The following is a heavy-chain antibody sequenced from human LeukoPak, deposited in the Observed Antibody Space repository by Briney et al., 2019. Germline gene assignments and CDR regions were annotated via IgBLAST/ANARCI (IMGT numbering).Heavy chain of an antibody. D-gene: IGHD1-1*01. Sequence: ASVKVSCKASGYTFTDYYMHWVRQAPGQGLEWMGIINPSGDKTWYAQKFQGRVTLTRDMSTTTDYMELSSLTSEDTAVYHCARDNSMENTAWWFDPWGQGTLVIVSS. V-gene: IGHV1-46*01. CDR1: GYTFTDYY. CDR2: INPSGDKT. CDR3: ARDNSMENTAWWFDP. J-gene: IGHJ5*02.